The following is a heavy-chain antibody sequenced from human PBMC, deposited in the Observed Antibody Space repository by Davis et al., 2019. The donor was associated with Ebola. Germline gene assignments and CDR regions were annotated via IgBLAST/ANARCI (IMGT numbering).Heavy chain of an antibody. CDR2: IKHKIDGGTT. V-gene: IGHV3-15*01. Sequence: GESLKIFCAASGFTFSQAWMTWVRQAPGKGLEWVGRIKHKIDGGTTDYAAPVKGRFTISRDDSKSTLYLQMNSLKTDDTAMYYCLTGPNGWYGGPRPDFDDFWGQGTLVTVSS. CDR1: GFTFSQAW. J-gene: IGHJ4*02. D-gene: IGHD6-19*01. CDR3: LTGPNGWYGGPRPDFDDF.